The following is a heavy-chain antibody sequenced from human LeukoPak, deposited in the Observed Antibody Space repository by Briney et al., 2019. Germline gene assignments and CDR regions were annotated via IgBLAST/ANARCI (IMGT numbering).Heavy chain of an antibody. CDR1: GGSISSYY. V-gene: IGHV4-4*07. CDR3: AREGCSSTSCYEYYYYMDV. Sequence: PSETLSLTCTVSGGSISSYYWSWIRQPAGKGLEWIGRIYTSGSTNYNPSLKSRVTMSVDTSKNQFSLKLSSVTAADTAVYYCAREGCSSTSCYEYYYYMDVWGKGTTVTVSS. CDR2: IYTSGST. J-gene: IGHJ6*03. D-gene: IGHD2-2*01.